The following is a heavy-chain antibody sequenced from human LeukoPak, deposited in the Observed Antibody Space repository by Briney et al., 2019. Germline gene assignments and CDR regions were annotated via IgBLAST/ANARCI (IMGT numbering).Heavy chain of an antibody. V-gene: IGHV3-9*03. CDR3: AKIRSSSWSDAFDI. CDR2: ITWNSGNI. CDR1: GFTFDDYA. J-gene: IGHJ3*02. D-gene: IGHD6-13*01. Sequence: QSGGSLRLSCEASGFTFDDYAMHWVRQAPGKGLEWVSGITWNSGNIAYADSVKGRFTISRDNAKNSLYLQMNSLRAEDMAVYYCAKIRSSSWSDAFDIWGQGTMVTVSS.